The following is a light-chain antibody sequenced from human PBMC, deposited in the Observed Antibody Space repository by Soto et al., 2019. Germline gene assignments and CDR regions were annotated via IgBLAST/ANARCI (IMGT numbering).Light chain of an antibody. CDR3: QQSSSAPRT. CDR2: GAS. J-gene: IGKJ2*01. V-gene: IGKV1-39*01. Sequence: DIQMTQSPSTLSASVGDTVTITCRASQTISGWLAWYQQKPGKAPKVLIYGASNLQSGVPSRFSGSGSGTDFTLTISSLQPEDFGTYYCQQSSSAPRTFGHGTKLEIK. CDR1: QTISGW.